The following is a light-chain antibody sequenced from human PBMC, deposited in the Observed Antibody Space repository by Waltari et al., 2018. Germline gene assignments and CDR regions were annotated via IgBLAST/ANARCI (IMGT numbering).Light chain of an antibody. CDR2: YDD. CDR3: SVWDDSLNGQV. V-gene: IGLV1-36*01. CDR1: TSNIATNA. Sequence: QSVLTQPPSVSEAPRQRVTIPCSGSTSNIATNAVNWYQQLPGKAPKLLIYYDDLLPSGVSDRFSASKSGTSASLAISGLQSEDEADYYCSVWDDSLNGQVFGGGTKLTVL. J-gene: IGLJ2*01.